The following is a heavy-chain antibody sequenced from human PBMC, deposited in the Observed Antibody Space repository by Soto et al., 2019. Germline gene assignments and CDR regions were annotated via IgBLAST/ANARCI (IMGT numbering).Heavy chain of an antibody. CDR3: ATPGITGIQFDY. CDR2: FDPEDGET. Sequence: ASVKVSCKVSGYTLTELSMHWVRQAPGKGLEWMGGFDPEDGETIYAQKFQGRVTMTEDTSTDTAYMELSSLGSEDTAVYYCATPGITGIQFDYWGQGTLVTVSS. V-gene: IGHV1-24*01. D-gene: IGHD1-20*01. CDR1: GYTLTELS. J-gene: IGHJ4*02.